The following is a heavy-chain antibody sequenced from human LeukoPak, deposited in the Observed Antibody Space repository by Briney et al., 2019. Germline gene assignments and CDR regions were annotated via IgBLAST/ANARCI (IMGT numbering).Heavy chain of an antibody. CDR2: IYPGDSDT. CDR3: ASTYDSSGSTDTNAFDI. J-gene: IGHJ3*02. V-gene: IGHV5-51*01. Sequence: GESLKISCKGSGYSFTSYWIGWVRQMPGKGLEWMGIIYPGDSDTRYSPSFQGQVTISADKSISTAYLQWSSLKASDTAMYYCASTYDSSGSTDTNAFDIWGQGTMATVSS. CDR1: GYSFTSYW. D-gene: IGHD3-22*01.